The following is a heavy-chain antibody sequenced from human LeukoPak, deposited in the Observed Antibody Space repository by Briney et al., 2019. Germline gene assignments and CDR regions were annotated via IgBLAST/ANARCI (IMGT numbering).Heavy chain of an antibody. CDR1: GFTFSSYS. V-gene: IGHV3-21*01. CDR3: ASSYGSGSYYLDY. J-gene: IGHJ4*02. D-gene: IGHD3-10*01. CDR2: ISSSSSYI. Sequence: GGSLRLSCAASGFTFSSYSMNWVRQAPGKGLEWVSSISSSSSYIYYADSVKGRFTISRDNAKNSLYLQMNSLRAEDTAVYYCASSYGSGSYYLDYWGQGTLVTVSS.